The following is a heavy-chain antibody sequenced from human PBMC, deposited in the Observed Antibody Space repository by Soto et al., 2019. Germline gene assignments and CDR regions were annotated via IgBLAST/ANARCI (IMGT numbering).Heavy chain of an antibody. CDR1: GFTFSDYY. Sequence: QVQLVESGGGLVKPGGSLRLSCVASGFTFSDYYMTWIRQAPGKGLDWVSYITTSGGTIYSADSVKGRFTISRDNAKNSLYLQMNSLRAEDTAVYYRGRHHRYGGNAFDIWGQGTRVTVSS. D-gene: IGHD3-16*01. CDR2: ITTSGGTI. V-gene: IGHV3-11*01. CDR3: GRHHRYGGNAFDI. J-gene: IGHJ3*02.